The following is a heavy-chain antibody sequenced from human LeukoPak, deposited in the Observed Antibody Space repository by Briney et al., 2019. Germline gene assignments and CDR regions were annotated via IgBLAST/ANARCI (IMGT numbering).Heavy chain of an antibody. Sequence: HPGGSLRLSCAASGFTFSSFAMSWVRQAPGKGLEWLSTISDSGGSTYYADSVRGRFTISRDNSKDALYVQMNSLRAEDAAVYYCAKSHSVVRRGYFDYWGQGALVTVSS. CDR1: GFTFSSFA. CDR3: AKSHSVVRRGYFDY. J-gene: IGHJ4*02. V-gene: IGHV3-23*01. CDR2: ISDSGGST. D-gene: IGHD2-2*01.